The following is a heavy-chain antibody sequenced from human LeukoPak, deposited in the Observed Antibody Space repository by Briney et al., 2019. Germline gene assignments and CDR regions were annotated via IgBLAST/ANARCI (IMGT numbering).Heavy chain of an antibody. D-gene: IGHD5-12*01. CDR3: AREWTYSGYDSGAFDI. CDR2: IYHSGST. CDR1: GGSFSGYY. J-gene: IGHJ3*02. V-gene: IGHV4-34*01. Sequence: SETLSLTCAVYGGSFSGYYWSWIRQPPGKGLEWIGYIYHSGSTYYNPSLKSRVTISVDRSKNQFSLKLSSVTAADTAVYYCAREWTYSGYDSGAFDIWGQGTMVTVSS.